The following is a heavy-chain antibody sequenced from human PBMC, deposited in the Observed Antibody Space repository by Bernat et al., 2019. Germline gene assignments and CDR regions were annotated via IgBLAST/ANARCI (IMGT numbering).Heavy chain of an antibody. V-gene: IGHV3-11*05. CDR1: GFSFSSYY. J-gene: IGHJ2*01. Sequence: QVQLVESGGGLVKPGGSLRLSCAASGFSFSSYYMSWIRQAPGKGLEWVAYITSSRSYTNYADSVKGRFTISRDNSKNSLYLQMNSLRAEDTAVYYCASEGAAAGTCYFDFWGRGTLVTVSS. CDR3: ASEGAAAGTCYFDF. D-gene: IGHD6-13*01. CDR2: ITSSRSYT.